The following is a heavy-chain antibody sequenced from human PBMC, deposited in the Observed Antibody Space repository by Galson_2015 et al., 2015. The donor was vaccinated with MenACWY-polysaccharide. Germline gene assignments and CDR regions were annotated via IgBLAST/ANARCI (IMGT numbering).Heavy chain of an antibody. CDR1: GDSVSSNSVS. Sequence: CAISGDSVSSNSVSWNWIRQTPPRGLEWLGRTYYRTKRYDDYAVSVRSRMTINPDTSKNQFSLHLNSVTPEDTAVYYCVRGGFGQTVGRFDDWGQGALVTVSS. CDR2: TYYRTKRYD. CDR3: VRGGFGQTVGRFDD. V-gene: IGHV6-1*01. D-gene: IGHD3-10*01. J-gene: IGHJ4*02.